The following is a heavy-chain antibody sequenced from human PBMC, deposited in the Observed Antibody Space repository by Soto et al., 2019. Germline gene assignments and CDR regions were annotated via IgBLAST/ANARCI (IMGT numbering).Heavy chain of an antibody. J-gene: IGHJ4*02. CDR2: ISYDGSNK. CDR3: AKESSSTSCYRCRFVDY. V-gene: IGHV3-30*18. CDR1: GFTFSSYG. D-gene: IGHD2-2*02. Sequence: GGSLRLSCAASGFTFSSYGMHWVRQAPGKGLEWVAVISYDGSNKYYADSVKGRFTISRDNSKNTLYLQMNSLRAEDTAVYYCAKESSSTSCYRCRFVDYWGQGTLVTVSS.